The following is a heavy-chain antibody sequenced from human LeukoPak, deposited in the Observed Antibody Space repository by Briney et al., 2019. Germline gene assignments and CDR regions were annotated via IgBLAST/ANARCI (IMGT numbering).Heavy chain of an antibody. CDR1: GFTFSNYD. D-gene: IGHD6-19*01. Sequence: PGGSLRLSCAASGFTFSNYDMKWVRQAPGQGLEGVAVISYDGNNKFYADSVKGRFTISRDNSQNTLYLQMNSLRAEDTAIYYCAKPHSSGWYYFDSWGLGTLVTVSS. CDR3: AKPHSSGWYYFDS. J-gene: IGHJ4*02. V-gene: IGHV3-30*18. CDR2: ISYDGNNK.